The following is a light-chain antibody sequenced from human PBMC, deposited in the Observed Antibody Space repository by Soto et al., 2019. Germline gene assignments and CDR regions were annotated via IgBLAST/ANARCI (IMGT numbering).Light chain of an antibody. Sequence: QSALTQPASVSGSPGQSITISCTGTSSDVGSYNLVSWYQQHPGKAPKLMIYEGSKRPSGVSNRFSGSKSGNTASLTISGLQAEDEADYYCSSYRGGSALGVFGTGTKLTVL. V-gene: IGLV2-14*02. CDR1: SSDVGSYNL. J-gene: IGLJ1*01. CDR2: EGS. CDR3: SSYRGGSALGV.